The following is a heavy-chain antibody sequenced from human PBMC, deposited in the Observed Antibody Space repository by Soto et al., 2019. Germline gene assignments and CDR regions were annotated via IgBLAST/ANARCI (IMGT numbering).Heavy chain of an antibody. J-gene: IGHJ4*02. CDR3: AKDTTQLEALDY. Sequence: LRLSFAASGFTFSSYAMSWVRQAPGKGLEWVSAISGSGGSTYYADSVKGRFTISRDNSKNTLYLQMNSLRAEDTAVYYCAKDTTQLEALDYWGQGTLVTVSS. V-gene: IGHV3-23*01. CDR1: GFTFSSYA. CDR2: ISGSGGST. D-gene: IGHD3-3*01.